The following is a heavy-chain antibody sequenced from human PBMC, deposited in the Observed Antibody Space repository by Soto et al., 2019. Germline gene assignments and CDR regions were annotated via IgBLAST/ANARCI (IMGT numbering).Heavy chain of an antibody. Sequence: LRLSCAASGFTFSSYGMHWVRQAPGKGLEWVAVISYDGSNKYYADSVKGRFTISRDNSKNTLYLQMNSLRAEDTAVYYCAKVKWGYCSSTSCPTDYWGQGTLVTVSS. D-gene: IGHD2-2*01. CDR2: ISYDGSNK. J-gene: IGHJ4*02. V-gene: IGHV3-30*18. CDR3: AKVKWGYCSSTSCPTDY. CDR1: GFTFSSYG.